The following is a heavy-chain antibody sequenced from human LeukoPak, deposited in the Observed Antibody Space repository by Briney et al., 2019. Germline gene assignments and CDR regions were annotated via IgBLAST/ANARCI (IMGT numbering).Heavy chain of an antibody. J-gene: IGHJ5*02. D-gene: IGHD5-18*01. V-gene: IGHV1-2*02. Sequence: ASVKVSFKASGYTFTGYYIHWARQAPGQGLEWMGWINPNSGATNYAQKIQGRVTMTRDTSISTAYMELSRLRYDDTAVYYCARGLDLYPGYSYGQNWFDPWGQGTLVTVSS. CDR2: INPNSGAT. CDR1: GYTFTGYY. CDR3: ARGLDLYPGYSYGQNWFDP.